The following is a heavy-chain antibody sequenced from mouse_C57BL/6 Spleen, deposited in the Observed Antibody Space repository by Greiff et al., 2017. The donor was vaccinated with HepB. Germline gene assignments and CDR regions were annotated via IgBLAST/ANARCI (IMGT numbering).Heavy chain of an antibody. J-gene: IGHJ2*01. CDR2: IDPSDSET. CDR1: GYTFTSYW. Sequence: QVQLQQPGAELVRPGSSVKLSCKASGYTFTSYWMHWVKQRPIQGLEWIGNIDPSDSETHYNQKFKDKATLTVDKSSSTAYMQRSSLTSEDSAVYYCARFYGSWYFDYWGQGTTLTVSS. CDR3: ARFYGSWYFDY. V-gene: IGHV1-52*01. D-gene: IGHD1-1*01.